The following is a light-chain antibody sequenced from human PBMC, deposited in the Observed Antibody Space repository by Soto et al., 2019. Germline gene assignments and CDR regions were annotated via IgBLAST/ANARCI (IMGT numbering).Light chain of an antibody. Sequence: SYELTQPPSVSVAPGQTARITCGGNNIGSKSVHWYQRKPGQAPVLVVYDDTDRPSGIPARFSGSNSGNTATLTISRVEAGDEADYFCQVWDSSSDPVFGGGTKVTVL. V-gene: IGLV3-21*02. CDR1: NIGSKS. CDR3: QVWDSSSDPV. J-gene: IGLJ3*02. CDR2: DDT.